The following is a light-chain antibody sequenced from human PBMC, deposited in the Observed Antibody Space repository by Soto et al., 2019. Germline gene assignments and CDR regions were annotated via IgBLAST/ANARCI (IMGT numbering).Light chain of an antibody. CDR3: QQYGSSQGWT. CDR1: QSVNSN. Sequence: EIVMTQSPATLSVSPGERATLSCRASQSVNSNLAWYQQKPGQAPRLLIYGASTRAAGIPARFSGSGSGTEFSLTISSLQSEDFAVYYCQQYGSSQGWTFGQGTKVEIK. J-gene: IGKJ1*01. V-gene: IGKV3-15*01. CDR2: GAS.